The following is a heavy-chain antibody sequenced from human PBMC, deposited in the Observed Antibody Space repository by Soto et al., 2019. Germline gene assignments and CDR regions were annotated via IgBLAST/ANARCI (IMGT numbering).Heavy chain of an antibody. D-gene: IGHD2-2*01. J-gene: IGHJ6*01. CDR3: ASEVGESSPSFMDV. V-gene: IGHV1-2*02. Sequence: ASVKLACKASGYTFTGNYMHWVRQAPGQGLEGMGWINPNSGGTNYAQKFRGRGTMTRDTSIRTAYMELSRLRSDDTAVYYCASEVGESSPSFMDVWGQGNKVT. CDR2: INPNSGGT. CDR1: GYTFTGNY.